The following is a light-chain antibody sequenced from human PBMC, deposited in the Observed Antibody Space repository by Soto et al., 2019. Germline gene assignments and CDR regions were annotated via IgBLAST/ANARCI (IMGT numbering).Light chain of an antibody. CDR1: QGISSY. V-gene: IGKV1-9*01. CDR2: AAS. J-gene: IGKJ1*01. Sequence: IQLTKSPSSLSASVGERVTITCRASQGISSYLGWYQQKPGKAPNLLIYAASTLQSGVPSRFSGSGSGTEFTLTISSLQPDDFATYYCQHYNSYSEAFGQGTKVDIK. CDR3: QHYNSYSEA.